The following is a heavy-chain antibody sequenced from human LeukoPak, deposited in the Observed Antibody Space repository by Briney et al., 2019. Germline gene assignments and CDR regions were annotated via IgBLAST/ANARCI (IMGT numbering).Heavy chain of an antibody. CDR3: AKFRYHSNDNNYLDFNY. J-gene: IGHJ4*02. CDR2: ITGRGGHT. Sequence: PGGSLRLSCAASGFTFSSYAMGWVRQAPGKGQEWLSSITGRGGHTYFADSVRGRFTISRDNSKITLDLQMNSLKVEDTAVYYCAKFRYHSNDNNYLDFNYWGQGTLVTVSS. D-gene: IGHD3-22*01. V-gene: IGHV3-23*01. CDR1: GFTFSSYA.